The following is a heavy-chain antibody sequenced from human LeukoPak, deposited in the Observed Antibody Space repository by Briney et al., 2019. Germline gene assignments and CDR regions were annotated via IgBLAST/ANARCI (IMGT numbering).Heavy chain of an antibody. CDR2: IYDSGST. Sequence: SETLSLTCTVSGASIRSGDYYWSWIRQPPGKGLEWIGYIYDSGSTYYNPSLKSRVTISVDTSKNQFSLRLSCVTAADTAVYYCARFVVVVAATRSDWFDPWGQGTLVTVSS. CDR1: GASIRSGDYY. J-gene: IGHJ5*02. D-gene: IGHD2-15*01. V-gene: IGHV4-30-4*01. CDR3: ARFVVVVAATRSDWFDP.